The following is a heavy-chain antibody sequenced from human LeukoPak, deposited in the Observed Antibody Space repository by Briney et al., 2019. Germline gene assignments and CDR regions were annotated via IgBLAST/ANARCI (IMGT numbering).Heavy chain of an antibody. CDR2: IYYSGST. V-gene: IGHV4-30-4*08. CDR1: GGSISSGDYY. Sequence: PSQTLSLTCTVSGGSISSGDYYWSWIRQPPGKGLEWIGYIYYSGSTNYNPSLKSRVTISVDTSKNQFSLKLSSVTAADTAVYYCARAFNYYDSSGPPLDAFDIWGQGTMVTVSS. J-gene: IGHJ3*02. CDR3: ARAFNYYDSSGPPLDAFDI. D-gene: IGHD3-22*01.